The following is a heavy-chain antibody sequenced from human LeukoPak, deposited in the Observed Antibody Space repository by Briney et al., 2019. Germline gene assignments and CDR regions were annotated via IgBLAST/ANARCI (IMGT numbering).Heavy chain of an antibody. CDR3: ARGRLPITSPLDY. CDR1: GFTFTFSP. D-gene: IGHD2-21*02. V-gene: IGHV1-58*02. J-gene: IGHJ4*02. CDR2: IVVGSDNT. Sequence: GPSAKVSCKASGFTFTFSPIQWVGQTRGQRLEWVGWIVVGSDNTNYAQKFQERLTITRDMSTNTAYMELSSLRSEDTAVYYCARGRLPITSPLDYWGQGTLVTVSS.